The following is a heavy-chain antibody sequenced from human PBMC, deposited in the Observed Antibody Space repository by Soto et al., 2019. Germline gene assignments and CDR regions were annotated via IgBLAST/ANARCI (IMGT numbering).Heavy chain of an antibody. D-gene: IGHD6-19*01. CDR2: IKQDGSEK. CDR1: GFTFSSYW. J-gene: IGHJ4*02. CDR3: SREGRRSGWEFDY. V-gene: IGHV3-7*01. Sequence: EVQLVESGGGLVQPGGSLRLSCAASGFTFSSYWMSWVRQAPGKGLEWVANIKQDGSEKYYVDSVKGRFTISRDNAKKSLYLQINSLRAEATAVYYCSREGRRSGWEFDYWGQGTLVTVSS.